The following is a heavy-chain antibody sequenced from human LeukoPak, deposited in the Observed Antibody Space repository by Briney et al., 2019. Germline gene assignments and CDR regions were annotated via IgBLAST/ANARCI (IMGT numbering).Heavy chain of an antibody. Sequence: GGSLRLSCAASGFTFDDYAMHWVRQAPGKGLEWVSGISWNSGSIGYADSVKGRFTISRDNAKNSLYLQMNSLRAEDMALYYCAKDGGSSSWSDFDYWGQGTLVTVSS. CDR3: AKDGGSSSWSDFDY. CDR2: ISWNSGSI. J-gene: IGHJ4*02. V-gene: IGHV3-9*03. CDR1: GFTFDDYA. D-gene: IGHD6-13*01.